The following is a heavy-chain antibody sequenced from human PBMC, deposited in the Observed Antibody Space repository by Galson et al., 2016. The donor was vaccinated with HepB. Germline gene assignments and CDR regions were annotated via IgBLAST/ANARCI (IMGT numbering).Heavy chain of an antibody. CDR1: GFTFSSYW. V-gene: IGHV3-74*01. CDR2: ISRDGNST. J-gene: IGHJ6*02. D-gene: IGHD6-13*01. CDR3: TRAVYSSSWLLYYGMDV. Sequence: SLRLSCAASGFTFSSYWMHWVRQAPGKGLMWVSRISRDGNSTSYADSVKGRFTISRAAAKNTIYLQLNSLRGEDTAVYYCTRAVYSSSWLLYYGMDVWGQGTTVTVSS.